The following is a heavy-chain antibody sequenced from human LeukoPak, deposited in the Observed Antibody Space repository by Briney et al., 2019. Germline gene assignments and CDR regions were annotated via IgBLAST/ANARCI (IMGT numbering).Heavy chain of an antibody. CDR1: GYTFTSYY. CDR3: TAASPPKSNTDIVVVPAAMPDY. J-gene: IGHJ4*02. Sequence: GASVKVSCKASGYTFTSYYMHWVRQAPGQGLEWMGGIIPIFGTANYAQKFQGRVTITADESTSTAYMELSSLRSEDTAVYYCTAASPPKSNTDIVVVPAAMPDYWGQGTLVTVSS. V-gene: IGHV1-69*13. D-gene: IGHD2-2*01. CDR2: IIPIFGTA.